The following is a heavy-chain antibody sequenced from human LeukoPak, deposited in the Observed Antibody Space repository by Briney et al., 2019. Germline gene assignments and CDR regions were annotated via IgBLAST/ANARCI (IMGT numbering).Heavy chain of an antibody. CDR3: ARDLIRYWWFDP. J-gene: IGHJ5*02. CDR1: GYTFTGYY. V-gene: IGHV1-2*02. D-gene: IGHD3-9*01. CDR2: INPNSGGT. Sequence: ASVKVSCKASGYTFTGYYMHWVRQAPGQGLEWMGWINPNSGGTNYAQKFQGRVTMTRDTSISTAYMELGRLRSDDTAVYYCARDLIRYWWFDPWGQGTLVTVSS.